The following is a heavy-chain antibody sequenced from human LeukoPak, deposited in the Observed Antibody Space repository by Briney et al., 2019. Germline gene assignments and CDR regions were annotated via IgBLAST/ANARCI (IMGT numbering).Heavy chain of an antibody. CDR3: ARGGFLGYCYYYYMDV. Sequence: SETLSLTCAVYGGSFSGYYWSWIRQPPGKGLEWIGEINHSGSTNYNPSLKSRVTISVDTSKNQFSLKLSSVTAADTAVYYCARGGFLGYCYYYYMDVWGKGTTVTVSS. CDR2: INHSGST. J-gene: IGHJ6*03. V-gene: IGHV4-34*01. D-gene: IGHD3-3*01. CDR1: GGSFSGYY.